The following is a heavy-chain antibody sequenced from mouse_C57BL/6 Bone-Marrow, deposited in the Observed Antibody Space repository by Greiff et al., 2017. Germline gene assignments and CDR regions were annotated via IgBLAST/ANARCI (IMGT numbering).Heavy chain of an antibody. CDR3: ARDRGTEFAY. CDR2: ISYDGSN. D-gene: IGHD4-1*01. V-gene: IGHV3-6*01. CDR1: GYSITSGYY. J-gene: IGHJ3*01. Sequence: DVQLQESGPGLVKPSQSLSLTCSVTGYSITSGYYWNWIRQFPGNKLEWMGYISYDGSNNYNPSLKNRISITRDTSKNQFFLKLNSVTTEDTATYYCARDRGTEFAYWGQGTLVTVSA.